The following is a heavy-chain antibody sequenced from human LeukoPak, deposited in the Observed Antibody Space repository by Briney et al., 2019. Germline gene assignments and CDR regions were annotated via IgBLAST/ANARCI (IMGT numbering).Heavy chain of an antibody. V-gene: IGHV3-21*01. J-gene: IGHJ6*02. CDR2: ISSSSYI. D-gene: IGHD7-27*01. CDR3: ARDLGYGMDV. CDR1: GFTFSSYS. Sequence: PGGSLRLSCAVSGFTFSSYSMNWVRQAPGKGLEWVSSISSSSYIYYADSVKGRFTISRDNAKNSLYLQMNSLRAEDTAVYYCARDLGYGMDVWGQGTTVTVSS.